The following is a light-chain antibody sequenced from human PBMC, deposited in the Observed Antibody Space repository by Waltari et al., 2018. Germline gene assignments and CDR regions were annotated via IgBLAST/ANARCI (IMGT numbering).Light chain of an antibody. CDR2: EVI. J-gene: IGLJ1*01. CDR1: NSYVGNYNL. Sequence: QSALTQPASVSGTPGQSITIPCPGTNSYVGNYNLVPWYQHHPGEAPKLMICEVIKRPSGVSNRFSGSKSGNTASLTISGLQAEDEADYYCCSYAGSGTYVFGTGTKVTVL. CDR3: CSYAGSGTYV. V-gene: IGLV2-23*02.